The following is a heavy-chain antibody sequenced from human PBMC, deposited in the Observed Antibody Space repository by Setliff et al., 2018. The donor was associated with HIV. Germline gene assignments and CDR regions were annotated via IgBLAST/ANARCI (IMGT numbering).Heavy chain of an antibody. J-gene: IGHJ6*02. CDR1: GYTFTGYY. Sequence: GASVKVSCKASGYTFTGYYMHWVRQAPGQGLEWMGWINPNSGGTNYAQKFQGRVTMTRDTSISTAYMELSRLRSDDTAAYYCARSGYSSSWYLDYYYYYGMDVWGQGTTVTVSS. D-gene: IGHD6-13*01. CDR2: INPNSGGT. V-gene: IGHV1-2*02. CDR3: ARSGYSSSWYLDYYYYYGMDV.